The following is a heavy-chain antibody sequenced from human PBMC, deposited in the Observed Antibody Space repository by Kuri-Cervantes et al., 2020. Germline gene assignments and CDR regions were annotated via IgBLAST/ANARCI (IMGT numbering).Heavy chain of an antibody. CDR2: ILYSGST. D-gene: IGHD3-10*01. CDR3: ARGRANDP. Sequence: LRLSCTVSGGSISSGGYIWSWVRQHPVKGLEWIGYILYSGSTCYNPSLKSRVSLSVDTSQNQFSLRLSSVTAADTAVYYCARGRANDPWGQGTLVTVSS. V-gene: IGHV4-31*02. J-gene: IGHJ5*02. CDR1: GGSISSGGYI.